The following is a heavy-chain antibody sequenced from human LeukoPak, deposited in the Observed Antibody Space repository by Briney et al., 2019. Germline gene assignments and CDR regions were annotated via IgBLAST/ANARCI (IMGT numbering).Heavy chain of an antibody. V-gene: IGHV1-58*02. Sequence: SVKVSCKASGFTFTSSAMQWVRQARGQRLEWIGWIVVGSGNTNYAQKFQERVTITRDMSTSTAYMELSSLRSEDAAVYYCAAVLTYYYDSSGYYPEYWGQGTLVTVSS. D-gene: IGHD3-22*01. CDR2: IVVGSGNT. J-gene: IGHJ4*02. CDR1: GFTFTSSA. CDR3: AAVLTYYYDSSGYYPEY.